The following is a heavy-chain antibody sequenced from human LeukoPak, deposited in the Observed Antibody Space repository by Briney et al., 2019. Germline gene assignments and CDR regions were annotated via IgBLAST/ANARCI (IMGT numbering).Heavy chain of an antibody. Sequence: SGTLSLTCTVSGGSISSSSYYWGWIRQPPGKGLEWIGSIYYSGSTYYNPPLKSRVTISVDTSKNQFSLKLSSVTAADTAVYYCARDPRPDTAMDLDYWGQGTLVTVSS. CDR1: GGSISSSSYY. CDR3: ARDPRPDTAMDLDY. CDR2: IYYSGST. D-gene: IGHD5-18*01. J-gene: IGHJ4*02. V-gene: IGHV4-39*07.